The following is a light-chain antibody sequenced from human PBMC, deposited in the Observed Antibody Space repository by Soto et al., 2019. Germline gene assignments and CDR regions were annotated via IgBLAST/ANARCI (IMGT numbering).Light chain of an antibody. J-gene: IGKJ1*01. V-gene: IGKV3-20*01. CDR1: QSVSSNY. CDR2: DAS. Sequence: ELVMTQSPGTLSFSPGARATLSCRASQSVSSNYLAWYQLKPGQAPRLLIYDASTRATGIPDRVSGSGSGTDFTLTISRLEPEDGAVYAGHQYGRSPRTFGQGTKVDNK. CDR3: HQYGRSPRT.